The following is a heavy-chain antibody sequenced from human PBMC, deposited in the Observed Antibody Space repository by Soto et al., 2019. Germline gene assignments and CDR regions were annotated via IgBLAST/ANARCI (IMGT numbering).Heavy chain of an antibody. CDR3: VRQGIDYLHGLVDV. CDR2: VYYTGGT. V-gene: IGHV4-59*08. Sequence: QVQVQQSGPRLVKPSETLSLTCTVSSGPTRSHNWGWIRQSPGRGLEWIGYVYYTGGTSYNPSLNQRVTISADTSTNHISLTLSSVTAADTAIYYCVRQGIDYLHGLVDVWGQGTAVSVSS. J-gene: IGHJ6*02. D-gene: IGHD1-26*01. CDR1: SGPTRSHN.